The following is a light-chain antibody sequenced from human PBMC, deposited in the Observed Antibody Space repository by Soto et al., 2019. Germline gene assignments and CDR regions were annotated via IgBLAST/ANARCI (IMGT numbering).Light chain of an antibody. CDR1: ESISDT. Sequence: EIVMTQSPATLSVSPGGRATLSCRASESISDTLAWYQQKPGQAPRLLIHGASTRAPGFPARFSGSGSGTDFTLTISSLQSEDFALYYCQQYNNWPWTFDQGTKVEIK. CDR3: QQYNNWPWT. J-gene: IGKJ1*01. V-gene: IGKV3-15*01. CDR2: GAS.